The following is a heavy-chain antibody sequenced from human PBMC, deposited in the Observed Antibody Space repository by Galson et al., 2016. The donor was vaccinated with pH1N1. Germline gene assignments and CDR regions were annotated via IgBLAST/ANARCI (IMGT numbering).Heavy chain of an antibody. CDR2: INQDGSEK. CDR1: GFTFSSYW. Sequence: SLRLSCAGSGFTFSSYWMNWVRRAPGKGLEWVANINQDGSEKYYVDSVKGRFTISRDSAKNSVSLQMNSLRAEDTAVYYCARAMASAGSFWGQGTLVTVSS. D-gene: IGHD6-13*01. CDR3: ARAMASAGSF. J-gene: IGHJ4*02. V-gene: IGHV3-7*01.